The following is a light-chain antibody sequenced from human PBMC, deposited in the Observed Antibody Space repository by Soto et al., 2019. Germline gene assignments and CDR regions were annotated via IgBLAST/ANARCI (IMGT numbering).Light chain of an antibody. J-gene: IGKJ1*01. V-gene: IGKV3-20*01. Sequence: EIVLTQAPGTLSLSPGERATLSCRASQSISSSYLAWYQQKPGQAPSLLIYGASKRATGIPDRFSGSGSGTDFTLTISRLESEDLAVYSCQQYGSAPAWTFGQGTKVEIK. CDR1: QSISSSY. CDR2: GAS. CDR3: QQYGSAPAWT.